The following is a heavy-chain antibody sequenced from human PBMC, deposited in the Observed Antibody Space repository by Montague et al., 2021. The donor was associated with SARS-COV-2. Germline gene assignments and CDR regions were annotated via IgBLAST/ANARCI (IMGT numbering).Heavy chain of an antibody. CDR2: ISYDGCNK. CDR1: GFTFSSYA. CDR3: ATTSRGYSYADY. V-gene: IGHV3-30-3*01. D-gene: IGHD5-18*01. Sequence: SLRLSCAASGFTFSSYAMHWVRQAPGKGLEWVAVISYDGCNKYYADSVKGRFTISRDNSKNTLYLQMNSLRAEDTAVYYCATTSRGYSYADYWGQGTLVTVSS. J-gene: IGHJ4*02.